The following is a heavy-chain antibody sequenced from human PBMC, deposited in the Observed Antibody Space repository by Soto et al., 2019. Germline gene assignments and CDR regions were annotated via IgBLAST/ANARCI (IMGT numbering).Heavy chain of an antibody. D-gene: IGHD6-19*01. CDR1: GGSISSYY. CDR3: AKIITGIAVPPMDY. V-gene: IGHV4-59*12. CDR2: IYYSGST. Sequence: SLTCTVSGGSISSYYWSWIRQAPGKGLEWIGYIYYSGSTNYNPSLKRRDTISVDTSKNQVSLKLNSVTAADTAVNIDAKIITGIAVPPMDYWGQGALVTVPS. J-gene: IGHJ4*02.